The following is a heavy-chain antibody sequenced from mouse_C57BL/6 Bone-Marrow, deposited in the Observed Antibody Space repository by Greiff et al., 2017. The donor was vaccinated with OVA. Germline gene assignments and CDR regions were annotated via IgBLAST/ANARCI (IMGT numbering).Heavy chain of an antibody. CDR1: GFTFSDYG. J-gene: IGHJ2*01. D-gene: IGHD1-1*01. CDR2: ISSGSSTI. Sequence: EVMLVESGGGLVKPGGSLKLSCAASGFTFSDYGMHWVRQAPEKGLEWVAYISSGSSTIYYADQVKGRFTISRDNAKNTLFLQMTSLRSEDTAMYYCARWGYYYGSSYIDYWGQGTTLTVSS. V-gene: IGHV5-17*01. CDR3: ARWGYYYGSSYIDY.